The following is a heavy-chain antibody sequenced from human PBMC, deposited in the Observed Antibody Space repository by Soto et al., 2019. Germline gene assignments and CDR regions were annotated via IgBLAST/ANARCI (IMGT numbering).Heavy chain of an antibody. J-gene: IGHJ4*02. CDR3: GRVEGVVRSHDY. V-gene: IGHV4-59*01. CDR1: GGSISSYY. D-gene: IGHD2-15*01. CDR2: SYYSGST. Sequence: QVQLQESGPGLVKPSETLSLTCTVSGGSISSYYWSWIRQPPGKGLEWIGYSYYSGSTNYNPSLNIRVTISADTSKNQFSLKLSSVTAADTAVYYCGRVEGVVRSHDYWGQGTLVTVSS.